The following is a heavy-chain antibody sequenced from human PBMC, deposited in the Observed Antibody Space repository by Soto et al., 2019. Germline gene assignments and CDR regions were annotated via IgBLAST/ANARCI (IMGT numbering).Heavy chain of an antibody. CDR3: ATDHGGKEGDY. CDR2: IIPILGIA. D-gene: IGHD2-15*01. V-gene: IGHV1-69*08. Sequence: QVQLVQSGAEVKKPGSSVKVSCKASGGTFSSYTISWVRQAPGQGLEWMGRIIPILGIANYAQKFQGRVTITADKSTSTAYMELSSRRYEDTAVYYCATDHGGKEGDYWGQGTLVTVSS. CDR1: GGTFSSYT. J-gene: IGHJ4*02.